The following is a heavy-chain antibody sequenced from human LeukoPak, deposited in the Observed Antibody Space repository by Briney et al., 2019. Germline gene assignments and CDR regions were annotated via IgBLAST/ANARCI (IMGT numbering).Heavy chain of an antibody. V-gene: IGHV4-59*01. CDR2: ISNSGTT. D-gene: IGHD1-26*01. J-gene: IGHJ4*02. CDR1: DASISSDY. Sequence: PSETLSLTCTVSDASISSDYWTWIRQPPGKGLEWIGYISNSGTTNYNPSLKSRVTMSVDTSKNQFSLRLTSVTAADTAVYYCARYLRIEGKYYFDHRGQGTLVTVSS. CDR3: ARYLRIEGKYYFDH.